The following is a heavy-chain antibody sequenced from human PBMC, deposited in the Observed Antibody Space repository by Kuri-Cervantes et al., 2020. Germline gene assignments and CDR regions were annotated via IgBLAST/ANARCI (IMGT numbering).Heavy chain of an antibody. CDR1: GYSISSGYY. CDR2: IYHSGST. J-gene: IGHJ4*02. D-gene: IGHD6-13*01. V-gene: IGHV4-38-2*01. Sequence: SETLSLTCAVSGYSISSGYYWGWIRQPPGKGLEWIGSIYHSGSTYYNSSLKRRVTISEDTSRNQFSLKLSSVTAADTAVYFCARHELGVASVGYFDYWGQGALVTVSS. CDR3: ARHELGVASVGYFDY.